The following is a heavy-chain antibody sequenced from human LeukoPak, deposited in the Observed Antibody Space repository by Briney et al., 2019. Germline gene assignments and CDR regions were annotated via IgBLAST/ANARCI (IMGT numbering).Heavy chain of an antibody. V-gene: IGHV4-4*07. CDR1: GDSISSYY. D-gene: IGHD3-10*01. J-gene: IGHJ6*02. CDR2: IYTSGSL. CDR3: AREGRSSYNYYGMDV. Sequence: SETLSLTCTVSGDSISSYYWSWIRQPAGKGLEWIGRIYTSGSLDYNPSLKSRVTMSADTSKNQFSLKLRSVTAADTAVYYCAREGRSSYNYYGMDVWGQRTTVTVSS.